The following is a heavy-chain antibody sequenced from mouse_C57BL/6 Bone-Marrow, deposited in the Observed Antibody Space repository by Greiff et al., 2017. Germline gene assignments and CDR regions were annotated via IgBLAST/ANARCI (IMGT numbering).Heavy chain of an antibody. CDR1: GYTFTSYW. CDR2: INPSNGGT. D-gene: IGHD1-1*01. J-gene: IGHJ3*01. CDR3: ARAYYYGSDAWFAY. Sequence: QVQLKQPGTELVKPGASVKLSCKASGYTFTSYWMHWVKQRPGQGLEWIGNINPSNGGTNYNEKFKSKATLTVDKSSSTAYMQLSSLTSEDSAVYDCARAYYYGSDAWFAYWGQGTLFTVSA. V-gene: IGHV1-53*01.